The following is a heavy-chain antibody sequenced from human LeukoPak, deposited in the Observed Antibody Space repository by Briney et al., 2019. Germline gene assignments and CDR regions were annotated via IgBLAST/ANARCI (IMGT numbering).Heavy chain of an antibody. Sequence: ASVKVSCKASGYTFTEYYMHWVRQAPGQGLEWMGRINPNSGGTNYAQKFQGRVTMTRDTSISTAYMELSGLRSDDTAVYYCATDGVAAHKQDYWGQGSLVSVSS. V-gene: IGHV1-2*06. J-gene: IGHJ4*02. CDR2: INPNSGGT. CDR1: GYTFTEYY. CDR3: ATDGVAAHKQDY. D-gene: IGHD6-6*01.